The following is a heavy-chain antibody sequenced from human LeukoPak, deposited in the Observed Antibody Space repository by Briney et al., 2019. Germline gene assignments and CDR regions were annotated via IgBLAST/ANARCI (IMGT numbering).Heavy chain of an antibody. V-gene: IGHV3-33*01. D-gene: IGHD6-19*01. J-gene: IGHJ4*02. Sequence: GGSLRLSRAASGYTFSSYGMHWVRQAPGKGLERVAVIWYDGSNKYYADSVKGRFTISRDNSKNTLYLQMNSLRAEDTAVYYCARDDVAVTGALDFWGQGTLVTVSS. CDR2: IWYDGSNK. CDR3: ARDDVAVTGALDF. CDR1: GYTFSSYG.